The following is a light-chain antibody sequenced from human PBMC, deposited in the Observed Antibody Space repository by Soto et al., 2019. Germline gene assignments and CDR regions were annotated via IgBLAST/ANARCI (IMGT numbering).Light chain of an antibody. J-gene: IGLJ2*01. V-gene: IGLV3-21*04. Sequence: SYGLTQPPSVSVAPGKTARITCGGTNIGSKSVHWYQQKPGQAPVLVIYYDSDRPSGIPERFSGSNSGNTATLTISRVEAGDEADYYCQVWDSSSDNVVFGGGTQLTVL. CDR1: NIGSKS. CDR3: QVWDSSSDNVV. CDR2: YDS.